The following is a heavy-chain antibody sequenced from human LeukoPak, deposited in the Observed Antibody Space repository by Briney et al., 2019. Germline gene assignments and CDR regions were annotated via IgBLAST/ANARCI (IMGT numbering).Heavy chain of an antibody. J-gene: IGHJ5*02. CDR3: ARGGYSRDEGWTTIAEKKLYNWFDP. V-gene: IGHV4-59*11. Sequence: PSETLSLTCTVSGGSISSHYWSWIRQPPGKGLEWIGYIFYSGSTKYNPSLKSRVTISIDASKNQFSLKLSSVTAAATAVYYCARGGYSRDEGWTTIAEKKLYNWFDPWGQGTLVTVSS. D-gene: IGHD5-12*01. CDR2: IFYSGST. CDR1: GGSISSHY.